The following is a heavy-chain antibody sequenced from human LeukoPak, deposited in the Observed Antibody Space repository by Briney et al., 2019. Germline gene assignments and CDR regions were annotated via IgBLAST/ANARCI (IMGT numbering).Heavy chain of an antibody. J-gene: IGHJ4*02. D-gene: IGHD2-2*01. CDR2: IVVGSGNT. CDR3: ARVPRGYQLLNYFDY. Sequence: SVKVSCKASGFTFISSAMQWVRQARGQRLEWIGWIVVGSGNTNYAQKFQERVTITRDMSTSTAYMELSSLRAEDMAVYYCARVPRGYQLLNYFDYWGQGTLVTVSS. V-gene: IGHV1-58*02. CDR1: GFTFISSA.